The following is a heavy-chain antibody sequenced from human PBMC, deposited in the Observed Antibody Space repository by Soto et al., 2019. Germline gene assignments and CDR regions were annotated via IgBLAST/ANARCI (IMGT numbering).Heavy chain of an antibody. CDR1: GFIFSSHW. J-gene: IGHJ4*02. V-gene: IGHV3-74*01. D-gene: IGHD5-12*01. CDR2: IYSEGGST. CDR3: VRGNSGYGNFDS. Sequence: PGGSLRLSCAASGFIFSSHWMHWVRQAPGRGLVWVSRIYSEGGSTYYADSVKGRFTISRDNAKNTLYLQMNSLRAEDTAVYYWVRGNSGYGNFDSWGQGTLVTVSS.